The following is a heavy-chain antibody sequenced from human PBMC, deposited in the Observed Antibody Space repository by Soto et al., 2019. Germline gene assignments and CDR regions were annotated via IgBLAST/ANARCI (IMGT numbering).Heavy chain of an antibody. CDR3: ARHHTARGYYYYGMDV. CDR2: IYPGDSDT. D-gene: IGHD5-18*01. J-gene: IGHJ6*02. Sequence: GESLKISCKGSGYSFTSYWIGWVHQMPGKGLEWMGIIYPGDSDTRYSPSFQGQVTISADKSISTAYLQWSSLKASDTAMYYCARHHTARGYYYYGMDVWGQGTTVTV. CDR1: GYSFTSYW. V-gene: IGHV5-51*07.